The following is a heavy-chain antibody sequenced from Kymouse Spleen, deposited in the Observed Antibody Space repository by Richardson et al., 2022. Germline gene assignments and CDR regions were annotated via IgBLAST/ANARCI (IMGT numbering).Heavy chain of an antibody. CDR1: GFTFSGSA. V-gene: IGHV3-73*02. D-gene: IGHD1-7*01. CDR3: TRGGTTFLDY. CDR2: IRSKANSYAT. J-gene: IGHJ4*02. Sequence: EVQLVESGGGLVQPGGSLKLSCAASGFTFSGSAMHWVRQASGKGLEWVGRIRSKANSYATAYAASVKGRFTISRDDSKNTAYLQMNSLKTEDTAVYYCTRGGTTFLDYWGQGTLVTVSS.